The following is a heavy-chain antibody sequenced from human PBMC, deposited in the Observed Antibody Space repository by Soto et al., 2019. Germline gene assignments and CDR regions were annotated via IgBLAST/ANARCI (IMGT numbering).Heavy chain of an antibody. D-gene: IGHD3-16*01. CDR1: GGTFSSYA. Sequence: QVQLVQSAAEVKKPGSSVKVSCKASGGTFSSYAISWVRQAPGQGLEWMGGIIPIFGTANYAQKFQGRVTIPADKSTSTAFMELSSLRSEDTAVYYCARGQEGGQASWFDPWGQGSLVTVSS. J-gene: IGHJ5*02. CDR2: IIPIFGTA. CDR3: ARGQEGGQASWFDP. V-gene: IGHV1-69*06.